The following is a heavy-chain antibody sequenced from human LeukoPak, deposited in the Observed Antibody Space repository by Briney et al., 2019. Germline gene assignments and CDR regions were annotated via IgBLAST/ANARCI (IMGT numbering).Heavy chain of an antibody. Sequence: ASVKVPCKASGYTFTSYGISWVRQPPGQGLEWMGWISAYNGNTNNPQKLQGRVTMTTDTSTSTAYMELRSLRSDDTAVYYCARVKTPSSSFWAYYFDYWGQGTLVTVSS. CDR3: ARVKTPSSSFWAYYFDY. CDR2: ISAYNGNT. CDR1: GYTFTSYG. D-gene: IGHD6-13*01. J-gene: IGHJ4*02. V-gene: IGHV1-18*01.